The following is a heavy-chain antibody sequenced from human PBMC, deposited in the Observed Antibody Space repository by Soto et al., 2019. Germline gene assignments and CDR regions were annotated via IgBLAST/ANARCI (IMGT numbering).Heavy chain of an antibody. V-gene: IGHV3-23*01. CDR1: GFTFSNYA. J-gene: IGHJ4*02. D-gene: IGHD6-13*01. CDR2: ISGSGGST. Sequence: EVQLLESGGGLVQPGGSLRLSCAASGFTFSNYAVTWVRQAPGKGLEWVSTISGSGGSTYYADSVKGRFTISRDNSKNTRDLQVNGLRDEEKAVYYGAKDQGSSWYEIDDWCRGTLVTV. CDR3: AKDQGSSWYEIDD.